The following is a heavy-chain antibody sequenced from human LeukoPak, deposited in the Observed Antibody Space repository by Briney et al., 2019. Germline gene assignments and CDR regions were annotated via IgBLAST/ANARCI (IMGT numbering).Heavy chain of an antibody. D-gene: IGHD3-10*01. V-gene: IGHV1-18*01. CDR2: ISAYNGNT. CDR1: GYTFTGYG. Sequence: VASVKVSCKASGYTFTGYGISWVRQAPGQGLEWMGWISAYNGNTNYAQKLQGRVTMTTDTSTSTAYMELRSLRSDDTAVYYCASTPDYYGSGKSPFDPWGQGTLVTVSS. CDR3: ASTPDYYGSGKSPFDP. J-gene: IGHJ5*02.